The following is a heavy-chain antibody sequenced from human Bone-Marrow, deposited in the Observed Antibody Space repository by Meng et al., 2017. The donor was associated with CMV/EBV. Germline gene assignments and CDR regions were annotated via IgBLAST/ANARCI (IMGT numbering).Heavy chain of an antibody. D-gene: IGHD3-16*01. CDR1: GFTVSSNY. CDR3: AGGGGGYDY. Sequence: GESLKISCAASGFTVSSNYVSWVRQAPGTGLEWVSVIYSGGSTYYADSVKGRFTISRDNAKKPLYLQMNRLRAEDTAVYYCAGGGGGYDYWSQGTLVTVSS. J-gene: IGHJ4*02. CDR2: IYSGGST. V-gene: IGHV3-53*01.